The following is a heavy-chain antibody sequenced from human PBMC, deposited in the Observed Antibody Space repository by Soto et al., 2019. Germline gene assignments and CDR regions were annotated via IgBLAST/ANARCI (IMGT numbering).Heavy chain of an antibody. CDR1: GFTFSNYA. Sequence: EVQLLESGGGLVQPGGSLRLSCAASGFTFSNYAMTWVRQAPGKGLEWVSVITGSGGGTYFVDSVKGRFTISRDNSKSTVYLQMNSLRAEDTAVYYCAKRPLTAAGFDYWGQGTLVTVSS. V-gene: IGHV3-23*01. CDR3: AKRPLTAAGFDY. D-gene: IGHD6-13*01. CDR2: ITGSGGGT. J-gene: IGHJ4*02.